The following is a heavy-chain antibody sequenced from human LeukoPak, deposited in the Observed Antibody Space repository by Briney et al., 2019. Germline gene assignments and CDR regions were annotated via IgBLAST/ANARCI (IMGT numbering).Heavy chain of an antibody. CDR1: GGSISSYY. V-gene: IGHV4-59*08. Sequence: SETLSLTCTVSGGSISSYYWSWIRQPPGKGLEWSGDSYYSGSTNYSPSLKSRVTISVDTSKNQFSLKLSSVTAADTAVYYCARAAGQIWSPNYYYYGMDVWGQGTTVTVSS. CDR2: SYYSGST. D-gene: IGHD5-18*01. J-gene: IGHJ6*02. CDR3: ARAAGQIWSPNYYYYGMDV.